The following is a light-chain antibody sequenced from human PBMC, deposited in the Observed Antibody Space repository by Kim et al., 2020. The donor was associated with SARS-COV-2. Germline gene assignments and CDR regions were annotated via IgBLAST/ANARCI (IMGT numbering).Light chain of an antibody. CDR2: EAS. Sequence: EIVVTQSPATLSLSPGERATLSCRTSQNVGSYLAWYQQKPGQAPRLVIYEASKRATGIPARFSGSGSGTDFTLSISSLEPEDFAIYHRQQRSDWLTFGGGTKVDIK. J-gene: IGKJ4*01. CDR1: QNVGSY. V-gene: IGKV3-11*01. CDR3: QQRSDWLT.